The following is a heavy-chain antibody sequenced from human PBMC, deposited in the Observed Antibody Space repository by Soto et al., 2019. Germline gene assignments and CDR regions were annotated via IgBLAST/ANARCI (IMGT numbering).Heavy chain of an antibody. CDR3: TRSRTYNWFDP. J-gene: IGHJ5*02. V-gene: IGHV1-24*01. CDR2: FDPEGGEA. Sequence: QVPLVQSGAEVRRPGASVMVSCKISGHTLTEFSIHWVRQAPGKGLEWMGGFDPEGGEAIYAQKWHGRVTMTTDTSTSTAYMELRSLRSDDSAVYYCTRSRTYNWFDPWGQGTLVTVSS. CDR1: GHTLTEFS.